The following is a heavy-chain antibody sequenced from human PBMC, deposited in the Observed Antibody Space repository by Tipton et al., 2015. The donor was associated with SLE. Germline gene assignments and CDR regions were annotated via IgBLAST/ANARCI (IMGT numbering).Heavy chain of an antibody. D-gene: IGHD6-19*01. CDR2: ISYDGSNK. J-gene: IGHJ4*02. CDR3: AKDIAGYSGGLDY. V-gene: IGHV3-30*04. CDR1: GFTFSSYA. Sequence: QLVQSGGGVVQPGRSLRLSCAASGFTFSSYAMHWVRQAPGKGLEWVAVISYDGSNKYYADSVKGRFTISRDNSKNTLYLQMNSLRAEDTALYYCAKDIAGYSGGLDYWGQGTLVTVSS.